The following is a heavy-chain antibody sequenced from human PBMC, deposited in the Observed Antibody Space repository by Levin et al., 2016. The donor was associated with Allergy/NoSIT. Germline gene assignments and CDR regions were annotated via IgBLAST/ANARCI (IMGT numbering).Heavy chain of an antibody. CDR3: AATKPLGTFDM. Sequence: GESLKISCAASGFTFTNYGMNWVRQAPGKGLEWVAVIWLDENNEYYADSVKGRFTISRDNSKKMVYLQMNSLRAEDTAVYYCAATKPLGTFDMWGQGTMVIVS. CDR2: IWLDENNE. V-gene: IGHV3-33*01. J-gene: IGHJ3*02. CDR1: GFTFTNYG. D-gene: IGHD3-16*01.